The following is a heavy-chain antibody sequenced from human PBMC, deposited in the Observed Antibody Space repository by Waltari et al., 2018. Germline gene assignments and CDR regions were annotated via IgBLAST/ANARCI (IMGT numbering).Heavy chain of an antibody. D-gene: IGHD3-22*01. CDR2: IYYSGST. Sequence: QLQLQESGPGLVKPSETLSLTCPVSGGSISSSSSYSGWIRQPPGKGREWIGSIYYSGSTYYNPSLKSRVTISVDTSKNQFSLKLSSVTAADTAVYYCARERHDSSRGRDYWGQGTLVTVSS. J-gene: IGHJ4*02. V-gene: IGHV4-39*02. CDR3: ARERHDSSRGRDY. CDR1: GGSISSSSSY.